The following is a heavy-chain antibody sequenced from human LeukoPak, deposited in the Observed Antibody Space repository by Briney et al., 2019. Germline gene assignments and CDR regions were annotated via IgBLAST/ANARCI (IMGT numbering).Heavy chain of an antibody. J-gene: IGHJ4*02. V-gene: IGHV4-34*01. CDR2: IYYSGST. CDR1: GGSFSGYY. Sequence: SETLSLTCAVYGGSFSGYYWSWIRQPPGKGLEWIGSIYYSGSTYYNPSLKSRVTISVDTSKNQFSLKLSSVTAADTAVYYCARDPIPMGRYSSSSAFDYWGQGTLVTVSS. CDR3: ARDPIPMGRYSSSSAFDY. D-gene: IGHD6-6*01.